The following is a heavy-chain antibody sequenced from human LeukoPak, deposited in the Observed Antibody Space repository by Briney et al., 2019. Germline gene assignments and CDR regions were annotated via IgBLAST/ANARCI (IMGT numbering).Heavy chain of an antibody. J-gene: IGHJ4*02. CDR1: GFTVSSNY. CDR2: IYSGGST. CDR3: AKDRLGAMMYFDF. Sequence: GGSLRLSCAASGFTVSSNYMSWVRQAPGKGLEWVSVIYSGGSTYYADSVKGRVTISRDNSKNTLYLQVNSLRVEDTAVYYCAKDRLGAMMYFDFWGQGTLVTVSS. D-gene: IGHD1-26*01. V-gene: IGHV3-53*01.